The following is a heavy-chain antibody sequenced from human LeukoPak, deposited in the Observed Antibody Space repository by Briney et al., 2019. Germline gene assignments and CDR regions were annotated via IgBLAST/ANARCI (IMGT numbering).Heavy chain of an antibody. V-gene: IGHV3-7*05. J-gene: IGHJ4*02. CDR3: ARTGGSGKYTYNFDY. CDR1: GFTFNTYW. D-gene: IGHD3-10*01. CDR2: IKQDGSEK. Sequence: GGSLRLSCAASGFTFNTYWMSWVRQAPGKGLEWMANIKQDGSEKNYVDSVKGRFTISRDNAENSLFLQMNSLRAEDTAVYYCARTGGSGKYTYNFDYWGQGILVIVSS.